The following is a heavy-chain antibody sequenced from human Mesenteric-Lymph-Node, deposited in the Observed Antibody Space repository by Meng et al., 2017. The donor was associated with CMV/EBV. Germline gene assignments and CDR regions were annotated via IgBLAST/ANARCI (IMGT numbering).Heavy chain of an antibody. CDR3: ARVGADYYYGMDV. V-gene: IGHV1-18*01. CDR2: ISAYNGNT. CDR1: GYTFTSYG. J-gene: IGHJ6*02. D-gene: IGHD1-26*01. Sequence: ASVKVSCKASGYTFTSYGISWVRQAPGQGLEWMGWISAYNGNTNYAQKLQGRVTMTTDTSTSTAYMELSSLRSEDTAVYYCARVGADYYYGMDVWGQGTTVTVSS.